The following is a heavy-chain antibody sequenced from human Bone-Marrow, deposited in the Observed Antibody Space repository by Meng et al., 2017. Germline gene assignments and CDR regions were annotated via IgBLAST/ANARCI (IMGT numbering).Heavy chain of an antibody. J-gene: IGHJ4*01. Sequence: EVQLVESGGGFVKPGASLRLSCAASGFTFSNAWMTWVRQAPGKGLEWIGRMKSNVDGGTVDYAAAVKGRFFISRDDSENTFYLQMNSLKTEDTAVYYCSGHVDYWGHGTLVTVSS. CDR2: MKSNVDGGTV. CDR1: GFTFSNAW. V-gene: IGHV3-15*01. CDR3: SGHVDY.